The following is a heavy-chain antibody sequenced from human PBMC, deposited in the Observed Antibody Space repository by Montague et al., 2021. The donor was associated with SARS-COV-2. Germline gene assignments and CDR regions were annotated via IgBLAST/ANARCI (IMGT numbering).Heavy chain of an antibody. CDR1: GGSISSGGYY. D-gene: IGHD3-10*01. CDR2: IYYSGXT. J-gene: IGHJ2*01. V-gene: IGHV4-31*03. CDR3: ARDPSDLLWFGEHWYFDL. Sequence: TLSLTCTVSGGSISSGGYYWNWIRQHPGKGLEWIGYIYYSGXTXYXXXXKXRVNISEDTSKNQFYLRLSSVTAADTAIYYCARDPSDLLWFGEHWYFDLWGRGTLVTVSS.